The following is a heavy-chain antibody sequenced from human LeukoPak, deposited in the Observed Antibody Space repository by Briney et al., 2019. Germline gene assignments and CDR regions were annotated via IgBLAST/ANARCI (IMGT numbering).Heavy chain of an antibody. D-gene: IGHD3-22*01. J-gene: IGHJ5*02. V-gene: IGHV4-30-2*01. CDR1: GGSISSGGYS. Sequence: IPSQTLSLTCAVSGGSISSGGYSWSWIRQPPGKGLEWIGYIYHSGSTYYNPSLKSRVTISVDRSKNQFSLKLSSVTAADTAVYYCARDGYYYDSSGYSLSWFDPWGQGTLVTASS. CDR2: IYHSGST. CDR3: ARDGYYYDSSGYSLSWFDP.